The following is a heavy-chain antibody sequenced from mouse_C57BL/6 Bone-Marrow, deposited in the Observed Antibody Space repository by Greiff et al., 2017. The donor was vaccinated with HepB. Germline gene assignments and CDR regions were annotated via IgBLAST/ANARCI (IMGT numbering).Heavy chain of an antibody. J-gene: IGHJ2*01. V-gene: IGHV1-76*01. CDR2: IYPGSGNT. CDR3: ARRHYGSSYFYYFDY. Sequence: QVQLKQSGAELVRPGASVKLSCKASGYTFTDYYINWVKQRPGQGLEWIARIYPGSGNTYYNEKFKGKATLTAEKSSSTAYMQLSSLTSEDSAVYFCARRHYGSSYFYYFDYWGQGTTLTVSS. CDR1: GYTFTDYY. D-gene: IGHD1-1*01.